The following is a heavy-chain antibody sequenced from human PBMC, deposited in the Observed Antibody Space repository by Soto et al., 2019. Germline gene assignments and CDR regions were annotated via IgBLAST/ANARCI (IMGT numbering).Heavy chain of an antibody. CDR1: GFTFDDFA. D-gene: IGHD3-3*01. CDR2: ISWDSGKV. J-gene: IGHJ3*01. Sequence: EVQLVESGGGLVQPGRSLRLSCTASGFTFDDFAMHWVRQAPGEGLEWVSGISWDSGKVGYADSVKGRFTISRENAKNALYLQMKSLSVEDTAVYYCAKDRGITAGQLGSVDVWGQGTMVTVSS. CDR3: AKDRGITAGQLGSVDV. V-gene: IGHV3-9*01.